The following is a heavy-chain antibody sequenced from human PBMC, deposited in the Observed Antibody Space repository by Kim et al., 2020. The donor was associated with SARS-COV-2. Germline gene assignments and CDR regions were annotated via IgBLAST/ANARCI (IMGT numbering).Heavy chain of an antibody. CDR2: ISYDGSNK. J-gene: IGHJ5*02. CDR1: GFTFSSYA. Sequence: GGSLRLSCAASGFTFSSYAMHWVRQAPGKGLEWVAVISYDGSNKYYADSVKGRFTISRDNSKNTLYLQMNSLRAEDTAVYYCARDFAKGRKYQLLPQLFGPWGPGALVTVSS. V-gene: IGHV3-30-3*01. D-gene: IGHD2-2*01. CDR3: ARDFAKGRKYQLLPQLFGP.